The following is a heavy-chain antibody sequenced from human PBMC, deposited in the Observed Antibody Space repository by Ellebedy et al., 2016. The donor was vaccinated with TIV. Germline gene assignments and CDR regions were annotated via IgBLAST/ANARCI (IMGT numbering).Heavy chain of an antibody. CDR1: GGSISSGGYY. D-gene: IGHD1-1*01. Sequence: SETLSLXCTVSGGSISSGGYYWSWIRQHPGKGLEWIGYIYYSGSTYYNPSLKSRVTISVDTSKNQFSLKLSSVTAADTAVYYCASTTGDGVPDAFDIWGQGTMVTVSS. CDR2: IYYSGST. J-gene: IGHJ3*02. CDR3: ASTTGDGVPDAFDI. V-gene: IGHV4-31*03.